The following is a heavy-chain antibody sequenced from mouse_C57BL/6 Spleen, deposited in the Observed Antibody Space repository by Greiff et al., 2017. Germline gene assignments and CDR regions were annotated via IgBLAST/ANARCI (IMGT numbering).Heavy chain of an antibody. CDR1: GYAFSSYW. D-gene: IGHD2-5*01. Sequence: VQLQQSGAELVKPGASVKISCKASGYAFSSYWMNWVKQRPGKGLEWIGQIYPGDGDTNYNGKFKGKATLTADKSSSTAYMQLSSLTSEDSAVYFCARSSYYSNQACLGVWGTGTTGTVSS. V-gene: IGHV1-80*01. CDR3: ARSSYYSNQACLGV. J-gene: IGHJ1*03. CDR2: IYPGDGDT.